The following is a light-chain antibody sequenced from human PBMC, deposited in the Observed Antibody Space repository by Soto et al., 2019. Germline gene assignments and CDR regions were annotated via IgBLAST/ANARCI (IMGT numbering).Light chain of an antibody. V-gene: IGKV3-15*01. J-gene: IGKJ5*01. CDR1: QSVSSN. Sequence: EIVMTQSPATLSVSPGERATLSCRASQSVSSNLAWYQQKPGQPPRLLIYGASTRATAIPARFSGSGSGTEFTLTISSLQSEDFAIYYCQQYNNWPLTFGQGTRLVIK. CDR2: GAS. CDR3: QQYNNWPLT.